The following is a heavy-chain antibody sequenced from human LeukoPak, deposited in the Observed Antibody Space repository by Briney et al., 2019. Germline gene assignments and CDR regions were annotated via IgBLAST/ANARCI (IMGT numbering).Heavy chain of an antibody. V-gene: IGHV4-59*01. CDR1: GGSISSYY. D-gene: IGHD6-13*01. CDR2: IYYSGST. Sequence: SETLSLTCTVSGGSISSYYWSWTRQPPGKGLEWIGYIYYSGSTNYNPSLKSRVTISVDTSKYQFSLKLSSVTAADTAVYYCARGSSSWYNYYYYYGMDVWGQGTTVTVSS. CDR3: ARGSSSWYNYYYYYGMDV. J-gene: IGHJ6*02.